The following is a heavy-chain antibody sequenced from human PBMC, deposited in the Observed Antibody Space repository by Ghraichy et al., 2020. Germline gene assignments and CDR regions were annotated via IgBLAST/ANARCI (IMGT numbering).Heavy chain of an antibody. CDR1: GFTFSNYW. J-gene: IGHJ1*01. CDR2: IKQDGSEK. CDR3: ARSTPQSYSGSYYGILQH. D-gene: IGHD1-26*01. V-gene: IGHV3-7*03. Sequence: GGSLRLSCADSGFTFSNYWMSWVRQAPGKGLEWVANIKQDGSEKYYVDSVKGRFTISRDNAKNSLYLQMNSLRAEDTAVYYCARSTPQSYSGSYYGILQHWGQGTLVTVSS.